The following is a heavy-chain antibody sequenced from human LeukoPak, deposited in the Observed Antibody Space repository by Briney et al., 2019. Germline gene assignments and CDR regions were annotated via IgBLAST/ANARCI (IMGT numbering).Heavy chain of an antibody. CDR1: GDSISSSNW. CDR3: ARDLRYGSGSSGY. CDR2: IYHSGNT. V-gene: IGHV4-4*02. D-gene: IGHD3-10*01. Sequence: SETLSLTCAVSGDSISSSNWWSWVRRPPGKGLEWIGEIYHSGNTNYNPSLKSRVTISVDKSKNQFSLNLRSVTAADTAVYYCARDLRYGSGSSGYWGQGTLVTVSS. J-gene: IGHJ4*02.